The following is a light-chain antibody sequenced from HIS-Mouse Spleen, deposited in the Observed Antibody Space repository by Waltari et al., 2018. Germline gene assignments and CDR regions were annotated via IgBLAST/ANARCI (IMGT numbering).Light chain of an antibody. Sequence: EIVMTQSPATLSVSPGERATLSCRASQSVSSNLAWYQHKPGQDPRLLIYGASTRATGIRARFSGSGSGTEFTLTISSLQSEDFAVYYCQQYNNWPPIFTFGPGTKVDIK. CDR1: QSVSSN. V-gene: IGKV3-15*01. J-gene: IGKJ3*01. CDR2: GAS. CDR3: QQYNNWPPIFT.